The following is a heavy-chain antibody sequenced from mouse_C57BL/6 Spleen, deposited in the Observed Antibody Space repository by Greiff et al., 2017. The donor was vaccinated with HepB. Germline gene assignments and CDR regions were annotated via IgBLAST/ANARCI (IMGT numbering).Heavy chain of an antibody. V-gene: IGHV1-64*01. CDR2: IHPNSGST. CDR1: GYTFTSYW. CDR3: ARPYDYDPCDY. J-gene: IGHJ2*01. Sequence: VQLQQSGAELVKPGASVKLSCKASGYTFTSYWMHWVKQRPGQGLEWIGMIHPNSGSTNYNEKFKSKATLTVDKSSSTAYMQLSSLTSEDSAVYYCARPYDYDPCDYWGQGTTLTVSS. D-gene: IGHD2-4*01.